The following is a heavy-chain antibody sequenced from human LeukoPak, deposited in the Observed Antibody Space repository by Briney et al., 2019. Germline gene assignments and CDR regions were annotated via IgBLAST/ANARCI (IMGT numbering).Heavy chain of an antibody. Sequence: GGSLRLSCADSGDTSTSSNMQSVRQAPGKGLVWVSRINGDGNSTTYADSVKGRFTISRDNAKNTLYMQMNSVRAEHTAVYNCARNRAVDYWGQGTLVTVSS. J-gene: IGHJ4*02. CDR1: GDTSTSSN. V-gene: IGHV3-74*03. CDR3: ARNRAVDY. CDR2: INGDGNST. D-gene: IGHD6-13*01.